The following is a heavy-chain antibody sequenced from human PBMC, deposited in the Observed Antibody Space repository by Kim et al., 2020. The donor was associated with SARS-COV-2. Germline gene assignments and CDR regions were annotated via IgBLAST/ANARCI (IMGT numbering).Heavy chain of an antibody. V-gene: IGHV1-2*04. CDR2: INPNSGGT. CDR1: GYTFTGYY. D-gene: IGHD6-13*01. CDR3: ARELGGAAAGPYYYYYGMDV. Sequence: ASVKVSCKASGYTFTGYYMHWVRQAPGQGLEWMGWINPNSGGTNYAQKFQGWVTMTRDTSISTAYMELSRLRSDDTAVYYCARELGGAAAGPYYYYYGMDVWVQGTTVTVSS. J-gene: IGHJ6*02.